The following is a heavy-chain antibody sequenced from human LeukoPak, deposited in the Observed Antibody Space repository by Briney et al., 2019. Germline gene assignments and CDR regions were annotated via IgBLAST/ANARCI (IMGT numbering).Heavy chain of an antibody. V-gene: IGHV3-33*01. D-gene: IGHD4-17*01. Sequence: GGSLRLSCAASGFSFSNYDMHWLRQAPAKGLEWVAVIWYYGRNKYYAYSVKGRFTISRDNSKNTLYLQMNSLRVEDTAVYYCARGDPTVTTKQNFDYWGQGTLVTVSS. CDR1: GFSFSNYD. CDR3: ARGDPTVTTKQNFDY. CDR2: IWYYGRNK. J-gene: IGHJ4*02.